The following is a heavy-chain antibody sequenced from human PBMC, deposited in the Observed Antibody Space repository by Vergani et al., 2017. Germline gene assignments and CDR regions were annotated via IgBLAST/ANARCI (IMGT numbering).Heavy chain of an antibody. V-gene: IGHV3-30*18. Sequence: QVQLVESGGGVVQPGRSLRLSCAASGFTFSSYGMHWVRQAPGKGLEWVAVISYDGSNKYYADSVKGRFTISRDNSKNTLYLQMNSLRAEDTAVYYCAKNSGYGCYGSVSYYSGWFDPWGQGTLVTVSS. J-gene: IGHJ5*02. CDR3: AKNSGYGCYGSVSYYSGWFDP. CDR2: ISYDGSNK. D-gene: IGHD3-10*01. CDR1: GFTFSSYG.